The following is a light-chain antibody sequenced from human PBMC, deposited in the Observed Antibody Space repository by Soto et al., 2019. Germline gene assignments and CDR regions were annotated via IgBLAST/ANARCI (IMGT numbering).Light chain of an antibody. CDR2: GAS. J-gene: IGKJ4*01. CDR1: QSVRNG. Sequence: DIQMTQSPSSLSASLGDRVIITCRASQSVRNGVNWYQQKPGKAPKLLIYGASSLQSGVPVRFSGTRSGTDFTLTISSLQPEDFATYYCQQIYSPPLTFDGGTKVGIK. CDR3: QQIYSPPLT. V-gene: IGKV1-39*01.